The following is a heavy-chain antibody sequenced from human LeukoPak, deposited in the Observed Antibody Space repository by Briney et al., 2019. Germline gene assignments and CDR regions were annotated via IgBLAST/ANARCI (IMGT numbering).Heavy chain of an antibody. CDR2: TNSDGSST. Sequence: GGSLRLSCAASGFTFSSYAMSWVRQAPGKGLVWVSRTNSDGSSTSYADSVKGRFTISRDNAKNTLYLQMNSLRAEDTAVYYCARGNGYDFWSGYRVWFDPWGQGTLVTVSS. J-gene: IGHJ5*02. CDR1: GFTFSSYA. CDR3: ARGNGYDFWSGYRVWFDP. D-gene: IGHD3-3*01. V-gene: IGHV3-74*01.